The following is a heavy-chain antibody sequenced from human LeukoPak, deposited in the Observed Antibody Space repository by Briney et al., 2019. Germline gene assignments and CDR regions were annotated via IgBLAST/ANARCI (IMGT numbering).Heavy chain of an antibody. CDR1: GVPLGSGVYS. V-gene: IGHV4-30-2*01. Sequence: SETLPLTCAVSGVPLGSGVYSWSWVPLPPGKGLGWIGYIYHSGSSSYNPSLKSRVTIPMDRSRNQFSLRLTSVTAADAAVYYCARDLPNEYSSSSFDYWGQGTLVTVSS. J-gene: IGHJ4*02. CDR2: IYHSGSS. D-gene: IGHD6-13*01. CDR3: ARDLPNEYSSSSFDY.